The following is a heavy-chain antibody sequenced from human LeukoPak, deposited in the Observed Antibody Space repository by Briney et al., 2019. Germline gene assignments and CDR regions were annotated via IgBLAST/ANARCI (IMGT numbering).Heavy chain of an antibody. CDR3: AREAQLYGNYVAFDS. D-gene: IGHD4-11*01. Sequence: PSETLSLTCTVYGGSFSGYYWNWIRQPPGKGLEWIGEINHSGSTNYNPSLESRVTISVDTSKNQFSLKLTSVTAADTAVYYCAREAQLYGNYVAFDSWGQGNLVTVSS. V-gene: IGHV4-34*01. CDR2: INHSGST. J-gene: IGHJ4*02. CDR1: GGSFSGYY.